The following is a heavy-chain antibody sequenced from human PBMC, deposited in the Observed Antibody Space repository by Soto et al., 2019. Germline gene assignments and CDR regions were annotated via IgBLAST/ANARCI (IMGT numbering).Heavy chain of an antibody. J-gene: IGHJ4*02. CDR3: ARAVVVAATAWCYFDY. V-gene: IGHV4-59*08. CDR2: IYYSGST. CDR1: GGSISSYY. Sequence: SETLSLTCTVSGGSISSYYWNWIRQPPGKGLEWIGYIYYSGSTNYNPSLKSRVTISVDTSKNQFSLKLSSVTAADTAVYYCARAVVVAATAWCYFDYWGQGTLVTVSS. D-gene: IGHD2-15*01.